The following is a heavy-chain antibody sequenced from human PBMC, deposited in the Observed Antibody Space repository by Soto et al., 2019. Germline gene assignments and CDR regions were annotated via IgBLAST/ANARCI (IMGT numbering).Heavy chain of an antibody. CDR3: ARTAVGYSSGRYIPYYFDY. D-gene: IGHD6-19*01. J-gene: IGHJ4*02. CDR2: IYSGGST. V-gene: IGHV3-53*02. CDR1: GFTVSSNY. Sequence: EVQLVETGGGLIQPGGSLRLSWAASGFTVSSNYMSWVRQAPGKGLEWVSVIYSGGSTYYADSVKGRFTISRDNSKNTLYLQMNSLRAEDTAVYYCARTAVGYSSGRYIPYYFDYWRQGTLVTVSS.